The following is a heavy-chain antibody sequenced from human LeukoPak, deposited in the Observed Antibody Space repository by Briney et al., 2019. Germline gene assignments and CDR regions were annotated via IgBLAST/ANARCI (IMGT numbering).Heavy chain of an antibody. V-gene: IGHV1-3*01. D-gene: IGHD3-22*01. CDR2: INAGNGNT. CDR1: GYTFTSYA. Sequence: ASVKVSCKASGYTFTSYAMHWVRQAPGQRLEWMGWINAGNGNTKYSQKFQGRVTITRDTSASTAYMELSSLRSEDTAVYYCARESSWAYYYDSSGWAYFDYWGQGTLVTVSS. J-gene: IGHJ4*02. CDR3: ARESSWAYYYDSSGWAYFDY.